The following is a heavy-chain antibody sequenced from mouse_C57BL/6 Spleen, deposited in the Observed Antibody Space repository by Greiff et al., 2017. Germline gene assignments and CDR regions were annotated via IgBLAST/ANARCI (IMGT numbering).Heavy chain of an antibody. J-gene: IGHJ4*01. CDR1: GYTFTSYW. Sequence: VQLQQPGAELVKPGASVKLSCKASGYTFTSYWMHWVKQRPGQGLEWIGKIGPGSGSTYYNEKFKGKATLTADKSSSTAYMQLSSLTSEDSAVYFCAKYYGSSYYAMDYWGQGTSVTVSS. V-gene: IGHV1-77*01. D-gene: IGHD1-1*01. CDR2: IGPGSGST. CDR3: AKYYGSSYYAMDY.